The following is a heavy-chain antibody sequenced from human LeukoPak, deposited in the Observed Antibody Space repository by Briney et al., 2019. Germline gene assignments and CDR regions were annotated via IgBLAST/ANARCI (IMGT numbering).Heavy chain of an antibody. CDR3: ARDRFYGDYYFDY. Sequence: GGSLRLSCAASGFTFSSYSMNWVRQAPGKGLEWVSSISSRSSYIYYADSVKGRFTISRDNAKNSLYLQMNSLRAEDTAVYYCARDRFYGDYYFDYWGQGTLVTVSS. D-gene: IGHD4-17*01. CDR1: GFTFSSYS. V-gene: IGHV3-21*01. CDR2: ISSRSSYI. J-gene: IGHJ4*02.